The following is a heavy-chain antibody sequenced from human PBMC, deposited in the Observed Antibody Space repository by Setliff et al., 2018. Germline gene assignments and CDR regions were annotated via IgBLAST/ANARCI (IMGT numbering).Heavy chain of an antibody. CDR2: IGHTGSI. Sequence: SETLSLTCTVSGYSISSGYIWGWIRQPPGKGLEWVGNIGHTGSINYNPSLKGRLTISRDTSKNQFSLKVSSVTAADTAVYYCARSFSRREKFLLDYWGQGALVTVSS. CDR3: ARSFSRREKFLLDY. CDR1: GYSISSGYI. V-gene: IGHV4-38-2*02. J-gene: IGHJ4*02.